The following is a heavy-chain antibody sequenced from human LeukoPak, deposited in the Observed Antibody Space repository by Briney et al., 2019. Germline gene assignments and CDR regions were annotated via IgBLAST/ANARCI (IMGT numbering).Heavy chain of an antibody. V-gene: IGHV3-30*18. CDR3: AKDRYCSGGSCYSGTFGY. J-gene: IGHJ4*02. CDR2: ISYDGSNK. D-gene: IGHD2-15*01. Sequence: PGWSLRLSCAASGFTFSSYGMHWVRQAPGKGLEWVAVISYDGSNKYYADSVKGRFTISRDNSKNTLYLQMNSLRAEDTAVYYCAKDRYCSGGSCYSGTFGYWGQGTLVTVSS. CDR1: GFTFSSYG.